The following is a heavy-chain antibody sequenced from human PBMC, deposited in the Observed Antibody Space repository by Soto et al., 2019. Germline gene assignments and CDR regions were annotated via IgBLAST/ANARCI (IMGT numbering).Heavy chain of an antibody. D-gene: IGHD6-13*01. CDR1: GGSISSSSYY. Sequence: SETLSLTCTVSGGSISSSSYYWGWIRQPPGKGLEWIGSIYYSGSTYYNPSLKSRVTISVDTSKNQFSLKLSSVTAADTAVYYCAIARKYSSSWYGYGWFDPWGQGTLVTVSS. V-gene: IGHV4-39*01. J-gene: IGHJ5*02. CDR3: AIARKYSSSWYGYGWFDP. CDR2: IYYSGST.